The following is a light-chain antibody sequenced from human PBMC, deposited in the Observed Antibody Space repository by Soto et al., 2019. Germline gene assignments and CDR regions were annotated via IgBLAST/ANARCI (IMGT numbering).Light chain of an antibody. J-gene: IGLJ2*01. V-gene: IGLV1-40*01. CDR1: SSNIGAGYN. Sequence: QSVLTQPPSVSGAPGQRVTISCTGSSSNIGAGYNVHWYQQLPGTAPKLLIYGNSNRPSGVPDRFSGSKSCASASLAITGLQAEEEADYYCQSYDSSLSGSVVFGGGTKLTVL. CDR2: GNS. CDR3: QSYDSSLSGSVV.